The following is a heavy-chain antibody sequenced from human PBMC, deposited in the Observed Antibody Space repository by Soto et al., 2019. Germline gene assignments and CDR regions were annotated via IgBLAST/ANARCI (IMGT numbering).Heavy chain of an antibody. Sequence: VKVXCKASGGTFSSYAISWVRQAPGQGLEWMGGIIPIFGTANYAQKFQGRVTITADESTSTAYMELSSLRSEDTAVYYCARSDYGEDYYYYGMDVWGQGTTVTVSS. V-gene: IGHV1-69*01. J-gene: IGHJ6*02. CDR3: ARSDYGEDYYYYGMDV. CDR2: IIPIFGTA. D-gene: IGHD4-17*01. CDR1: GGTFSSYA.